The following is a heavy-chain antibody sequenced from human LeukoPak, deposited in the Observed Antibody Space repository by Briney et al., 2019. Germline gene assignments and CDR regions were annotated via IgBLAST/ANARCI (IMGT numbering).Heavy chain of an antibody. CDR1: GGSISSGDDY. Sequence: SQTLSLTCTVSGGSISSGDDYWSWIRQPPGKGLEWIGYIYYSGSTYYNPSLKSRVTISVDTSKNQFSLKPSSVTAADTAVYYCARADILTGYYYFDYWGQGTLVTVSS. CDR2: IYYSGST. J-gene: IGHJ4*02. D-gene: IGHD3-9*01. CDR3: ARADILTGYYYFDY. V-gene: IGHV4-30-4*01.